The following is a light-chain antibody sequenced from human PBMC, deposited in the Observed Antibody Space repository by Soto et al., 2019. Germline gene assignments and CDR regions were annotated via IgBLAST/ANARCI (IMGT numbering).Light chain of an antibody. J-gene: IGLJ1*01. CDR3: CSYTSGSTEV. Sequence: QSALTQPASVSGSPGQSITISCTGTSSDVGGYNYVSWYQQHPGKAPKLMIYEVSYRPSGVSHRFSGSKSGNTASLTISGLQAEDEADYYCCSYTSGSTEVFGTGTKLTVL. V-gene: IGLV2-14*01. CDR2: EVS. CDR1: SSDVGGYNY.